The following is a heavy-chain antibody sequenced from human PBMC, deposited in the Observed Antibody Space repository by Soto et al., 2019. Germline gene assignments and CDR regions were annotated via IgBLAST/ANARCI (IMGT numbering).Heavy chain of an antibody. D-gene: IGHD3-22*01. CDR2: ISAYNGNT. Sequence: GASVKVSCKASGYTFTSYGISWVRQAPGQGLEWMGWISAYNGNTNYAQKLQGRVTMTTDTSTSTAYMELRSLRSDDTAVYYCARENDIDSSGYYLDYWGQGTLVTVSS. CDR1: GYTFTSYG. V-gene: IGHV1-18*01. CDR3: ARENDIDSSGYYLDY. J-gene: IGHJ4*02.